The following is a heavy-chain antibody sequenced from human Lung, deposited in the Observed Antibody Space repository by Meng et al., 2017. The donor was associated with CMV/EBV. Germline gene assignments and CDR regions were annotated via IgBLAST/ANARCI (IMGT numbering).Heavy chain of an antibody. J-gene: IGHJ6*02. CDR2: ISSSSPI. Sequence: GGSLRLSCVVSGFTFSGYEMNWVRQAPGKGLEWVSYISSSSPIYYVDSVKGRFTVSRDNAKNSLYLQMNSLRAEDTAVYYCARVSRRGTSASYGMEVWGQGTTVTVSS. V-gene: IGHV3-48*03. CDR1: GFTFSGYE. D-gene: IGHD6-13*01. CDR3: ARVSRRGTSASYGMEV.